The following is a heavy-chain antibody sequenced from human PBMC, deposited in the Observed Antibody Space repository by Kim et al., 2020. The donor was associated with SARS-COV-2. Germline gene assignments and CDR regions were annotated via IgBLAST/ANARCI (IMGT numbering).Heavy chain of an antibody. D-gene: IGHD3-3*01. Sequence: GGSLRLSCAASGFTFSSYGMHWVRQAPGKGLEWVAVISYDGSNKYYADSVKGRFTISRDNSKNTLYLQMNSLRAEDTAVYYCAKKWEPDFWSGYYTAPFDYWGQGTLVTVSS. J-gene: IGHJ4*02. CDR3: AKKWEPDFWSGYYTAPFDY. V-gene: IGHV3-30*18. CDR1: GFTFSSYG. CDR2: ISYDGSNK.